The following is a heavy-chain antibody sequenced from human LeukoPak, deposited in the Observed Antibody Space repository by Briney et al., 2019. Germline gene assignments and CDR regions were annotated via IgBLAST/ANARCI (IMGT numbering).Heavy chain of an antibody. J-gene: IGHJ6*03. CDR2: IYYSGDT. D-gene: IGHD5-12*01. CDR3: ARTTEGYAGGPGYSYYYYMDV. Sequence: PSETLSLTCTVSRGSISGYSWSWIRQSPGGGLEWIGYIYYSGDTAYNPSLRSRVTMSVDTSKNQFSLQLRSVTAADTAVYYCARTTEGYAGGPGYSYYYYMDVWGKGTTVTISS. V-gene: IGHV4-59*01. CDR1: RGSISGYS.